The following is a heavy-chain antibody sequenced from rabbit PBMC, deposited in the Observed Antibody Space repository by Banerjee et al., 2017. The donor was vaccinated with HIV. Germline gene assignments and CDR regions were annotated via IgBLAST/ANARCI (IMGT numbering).Heavy chain of an antibody. V-gene: IGHV1S45*01. CDR1: GFSFSSSYH. CDR3: AKYDGADAGFGL. CDR2: IYAGSSGAT. D-gene: IGHD4-2*01. J-gene: IGHJ4*01. Sequence: QEQLEESGGDLVKPEGSLTLTCTASGFSFSSSYHMCWVRQAPGKGLEWIACIYAGSSGATYYASWAKGRFTISKTSSTTVTLQMTSLTAADTATYFCAKYDGADAGFGLWGPGTLVTVS.